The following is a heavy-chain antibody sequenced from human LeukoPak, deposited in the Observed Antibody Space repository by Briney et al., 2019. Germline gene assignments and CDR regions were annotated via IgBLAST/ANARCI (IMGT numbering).Heavy chain of an antibody. CDR2: IVPIFGTA. D-gene: IGHD3-22*01. J-gene: IGHJ4*02. V-gene: IGHV1-69*05. Sequence: SVKVSCKASGGTFSSYAISWVRQAPGQGLEWMGGIVPIFGTANYAQKFQGRVTITTDESTSTAYMELSSLRSEDTAVYYCARDRDYYDSSGYYLDYWGQGTLVTVSS. CDR3: ARDRDYYDSSGYYLDY. CDR1: GGTFSSYA.